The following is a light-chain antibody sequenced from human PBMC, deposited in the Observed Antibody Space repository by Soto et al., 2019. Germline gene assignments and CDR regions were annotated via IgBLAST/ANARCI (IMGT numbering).Light chain of an antibody. CDR2: RNN. CDR1: NSNIGTNT. V-gene: IGLV1-44*01. Sequence: QSVLTQPPSASGTPGQRVTISCSGSNSNIGTNTLSWYQQLPGTAPKLLIYRNNQRPSGVPDRFSGSKSGTSASLAISGLQSEDEADYYCAAWDDSRNGPVFGGGTQLTVL. CDR3: AAWDDSRNGPV. J-gene: IGLJ2*01.